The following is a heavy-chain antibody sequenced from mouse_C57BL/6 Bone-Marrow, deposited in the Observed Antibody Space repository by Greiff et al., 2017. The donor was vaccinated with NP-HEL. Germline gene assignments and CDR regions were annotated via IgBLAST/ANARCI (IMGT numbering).Heavy chain of an antibody. CDR2: ISYDGSN. V-gene: IGHV3-6*01. CDR1: GYSITSGYY. J-gene: IGHJ4*01. CDR3: ARDPVAYAMDY. Sequence: EVQLVESGPGLVKPSQSLSLTCSVTGYSITSGYYWNWIRQFPGNKLEWMGYISYDGSNNYNPSLKNRISITRDTSKNQFFLKLNSVTTEDTATYYCARDPVAYAMDYWGQGTSVTVSS.